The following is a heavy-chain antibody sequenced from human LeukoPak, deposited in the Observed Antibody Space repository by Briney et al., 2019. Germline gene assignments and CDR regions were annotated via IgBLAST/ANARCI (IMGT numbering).Heavy chain of an antibody. Sequence: GESLRLSCAASGFTFSSYSMSWVRQVPGKGLEWVSSISTSSSYIYYADSLKGRFTISRDNAKNSLYLQMNSLRAEDTAVYYCARDRNYLAPSYYYYGMDVWGQGTTVTVSS. CDR1: GFTFSSYS. D-gene: IGHD5-24*01. V-gene: IGHV3-21*01. CDR3: ARDRNYLAPSYYYYGMDV. CDR2: ISTSSSYI. J-gene: IGHJ6*02.